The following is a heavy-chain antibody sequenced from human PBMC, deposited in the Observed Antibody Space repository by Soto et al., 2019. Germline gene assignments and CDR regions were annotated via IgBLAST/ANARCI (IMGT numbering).Heavy chain of an antibody. CDR3: ASFGDSGSGYDDLNSEIDY. Sequence: GGSLRLSCAASGFTFSSYWMHWVRQAPGKGLVWVSRINSDGSSTSYADSVKGRFTISRDNAKNTLYLQMNSLRAEDTAVYYCASFGDSGSGYDDLNSEIDYWGQGTLVTVSS. D-gene: IGHD5-12*01. CDR1: GFTFSSYW. V-gene: IGHV3-74*01. CDR2: INSDGSST. J-gene: IGHJ4*02.